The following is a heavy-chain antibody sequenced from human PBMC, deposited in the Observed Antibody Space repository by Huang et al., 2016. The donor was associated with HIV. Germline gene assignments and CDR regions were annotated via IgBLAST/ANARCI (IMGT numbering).Heavy chain of an antibody. V-gene: IGHV3-23*01. Sequence: EVQLLESGGGLVQAGGSQRLSCAASGFSFSDYAMTWVRPVPGKGLEVVSASSGSGTTYYRDSVKGRFTISRDNSKNTLFLQTNSLRVKDTAVYYCAKIISNWPLYYMDVWGKGTTVTVSS. CDR3: AKIISNWPLYYMDV. CDR2: SSGSGTT. D-gene: IGHD6-13*01. J-gene: IGHJ6*03. CDR1: GFSFSDYA.